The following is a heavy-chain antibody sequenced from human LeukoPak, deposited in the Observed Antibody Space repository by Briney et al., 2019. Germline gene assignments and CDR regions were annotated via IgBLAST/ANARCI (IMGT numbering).Heavy chain of an antibody. J-gene: IGHJ4*02. D-gene: IGHD3-3*01. CDR2: ISYDGSNK. CDR3: ARDKREEGGLYDFWSGYTDY. V-gene: IGHV3-30-3*01. Sequence: GGSLRLSCAASGFTFSSCAMHWVRQAPGKGLEWVAVISYDGSNKYYADSVKGRFTISRDNSKNTLYLQMNSLRAEDTAVYYCARDKREEGGLYDFWSGYTDYWGQGTLVTVSS. CDR1: GFTFSSCA.